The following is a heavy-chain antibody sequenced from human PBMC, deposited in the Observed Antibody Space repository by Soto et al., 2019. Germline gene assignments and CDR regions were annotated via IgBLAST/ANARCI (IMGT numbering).Heavy chain of an antibody. V-gene: IGHV1-69*01. D-gene: IGHD6-19*01. Sequence: QVQLVQSGAEVKKPGSSVKVSCKASGGTFSSYAISWVRQAPGQGLEWMGGIIPIFGTANYAQKFQGRVTITADESTSTADMELSSLRSEDTAVYYCARDGDFYSSGWHSWFDPWGQGTLVTVSS. J-gene: IGHJ5*02. CDR1: GGTFSSYA. CDR2: IIPIFGTA. CDR3: ARDGDFYSSGWHSWFDP.